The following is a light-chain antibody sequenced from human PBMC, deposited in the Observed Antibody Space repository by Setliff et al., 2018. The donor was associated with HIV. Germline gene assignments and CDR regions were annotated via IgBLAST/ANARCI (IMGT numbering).Light chain of an antibody. CDR1: SSDVGGYNY. CDR3: SSYTASSTLV. V-gene: IGLV2-14*03. Sequence: QSVLTQPASVSGSPGQSITISCTGSSSDVGGYNYVSWYQQHPGKAPKLMIYGVSQRPSGVSDRFSGSKSGITASLTISGLQPEDESDYYCSSYTASSTLVFGGGTQLTVL. J-gene: IGLJ3*02. CDR2: GVS.